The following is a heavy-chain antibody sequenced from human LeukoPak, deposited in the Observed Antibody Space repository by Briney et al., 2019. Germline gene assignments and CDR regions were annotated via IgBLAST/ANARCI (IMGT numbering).Heavy chain of an antibody. J-gene: IGHJ1*01. CDR3: ARDLHGGNSGLGY. CDR2: IHYSGSS. CDR1: GGSFSGYY. D-gene: IGHD4-23*01. V-gene: IGHV4-59*01. Sequence: SETLSLTCAVYGGSFSGYYWSWIRQPPGKGLEWIGYIHYSGSSNYNPSLKSRVTISVDTSKNHFSLKLNFVTAADTAVYYCARDLHGGNSGLGYWGQGTLVTVSS.